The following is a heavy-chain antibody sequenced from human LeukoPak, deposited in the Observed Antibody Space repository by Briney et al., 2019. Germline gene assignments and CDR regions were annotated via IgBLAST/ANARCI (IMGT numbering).Heavy chain of an antibody. CDR2: ISDTGST. J-gene: IGHJ3*01. D-gene: IGHD4-17*01. V-gene: IGHV4-59*01. Sequence: PSETLSLTCSVSGVSMRTYYWGWVRQTPGKGLEFIGDISDTGSTNYNPSLRSRVTISVDTSKSLFSLRLTSATAADTAVYYCARDGDSGDFVGAFDVWGQGTLVTVSS. CDR3: ARDGDSGDFVGAFDV. CDR1: GVSMRTYY.